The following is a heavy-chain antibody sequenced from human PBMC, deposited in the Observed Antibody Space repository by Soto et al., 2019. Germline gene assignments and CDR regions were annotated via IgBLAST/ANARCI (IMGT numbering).Heavy chain of an antibody. J-gene: IGHJ6*02. Sequence: GESLKISCQGSGYNFASYWIGWVRQMPGKDLEWMGIIYSGDSDTRYSPSFQGQVTSSADKSLRTAYLQWTSLKASDTALYYCARTRSFTLGFYYDGMDVWGQGTTATVSS. V-gene: IGHV5-51*01. CDR3: ARTRSFTLGFYYDGMDV. CDR2: IYSGDSDT. CDR1: GYNFASYW. D-gene: IGHD6-6*01.